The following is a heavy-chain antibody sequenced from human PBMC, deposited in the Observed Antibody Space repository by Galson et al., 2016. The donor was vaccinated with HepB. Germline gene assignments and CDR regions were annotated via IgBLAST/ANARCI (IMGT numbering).Heavy chain of an antibody. V-gene: IGHV3-30-3*01. CDR3: AREARRFPYRFDV. D-gene: IGHD3-16*01. Sequence: SLRLSCAASGFTFSGHATHWVRQAPGKGLEWVAVIYYDGSNTYYADSVKGRFTISRDNSKNTLYQQMDSLGVEDTAVYYCAREARRFPYRFDVWGQGTLVTVSS. J-gene: IGHJ4*02. CDR2: IYYDGSNT. CDR1: GFTFSGHA.